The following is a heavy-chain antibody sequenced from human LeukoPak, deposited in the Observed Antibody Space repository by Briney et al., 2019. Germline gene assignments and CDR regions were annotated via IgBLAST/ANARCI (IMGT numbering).Heavy chain of an antibody. V-gene: IGHV3-33*01. Sequence: GGSLRLSCEPSVFRFSRFGMHWVRQAPGKGPEWVAVIWYDGNHIHYADSVKGRFPVSRANLKKTLYLQMNSLRVEDTAVYCCGRDADHVGGSYRYDVLDLWGHGTLVTVSS. J-gene: IGHJ3*01. D-gene: IGHD3-16*02. CDR1: VFRFSRFG. CDR3: GRDADHVGGSYRYDVLDL. CDR2: IWYDGNHI.